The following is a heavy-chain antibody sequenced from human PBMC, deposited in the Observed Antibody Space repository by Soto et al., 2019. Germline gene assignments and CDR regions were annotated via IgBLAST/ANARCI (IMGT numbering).Heavy chain of an antibody. CDR3: ARFCASTSCHHYYHYMDF. CDR1: GYTFTSYD. CDR2: MNPNSGNT. V-gene: IGHV1-8*01. Sequence: ASVKVSCKASGYTFTSYDINWVRQATGQGLEWMGWMNPNSGNTGYAQKFQGRVTMTRNTSISTAYMELSSLRSEDTAVYYCARFCASTSCHHYYHYMDFWGKGTXVTGSS. D-gene: IGHD2-2*01. J-gene: IGHJ6*03.